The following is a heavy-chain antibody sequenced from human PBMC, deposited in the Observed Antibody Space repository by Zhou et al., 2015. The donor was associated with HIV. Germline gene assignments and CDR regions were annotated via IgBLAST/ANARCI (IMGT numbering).Heavy chain of an antibody. CDR1: GFTFTNYA. J-gene: IGHJ4*02. D-gene: IGHD7-27*01. CDR3: ANWLTGEAPNFDY. V-gene: IGHV3-23*01. Sequence: EVQLLESGGGSVEPGGSLRLSCAASGFTFTNYAMSWVRQAPGKGLEWLSAISSTSATLLYADSVKGRFTVSRDNSKNTVYLQMNSLRAEDTAVYYCANWLTGEAPNFDYWGQGTLVTVSS. CDR2: ISSTSATL.